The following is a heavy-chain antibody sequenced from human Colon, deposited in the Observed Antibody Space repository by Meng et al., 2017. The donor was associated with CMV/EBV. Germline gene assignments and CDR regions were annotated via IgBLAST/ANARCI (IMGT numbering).Heavy chain of an antibody. CDR2: ISASKANT. V-gene: IGHV1-18*01. CDR1: DYTCVRYN. CDR3: ARDPRPDADYLDY. Sequence: NVADYTCVRYNINWVRQAPGQGLEWMGWISASKANTKYAQKFHDRLTMTTDTSTHTVYMELRSLTSDDTAVYFCARDPRPDADYLDYWGQGTLVTVSS. J-gene: IGHJ4*02. D-gene: IGHD3-10*01.